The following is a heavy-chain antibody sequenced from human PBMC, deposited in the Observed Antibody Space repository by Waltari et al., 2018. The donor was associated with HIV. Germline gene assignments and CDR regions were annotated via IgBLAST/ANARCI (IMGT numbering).Heavy chain of an antibody. CDR1: GFTFSSYS. J-gene: IGHJ4*02. CDR3: AREKGAELDY. CDR2: ISSSSSYI. V-gene: IGHV3-21*01. Sequence: EVQLVESGGGLVKPGGSLRLSCAASGFTFSSYSMTWVRQAPGKGLEWVSSISSSSSYIYYADSVKGRFTISRDNAKNSLYLQMNSLRAEDTAVYYCAREKGAELDYWGQGTLVTVSS. D-gene: IGHD6-19*01.